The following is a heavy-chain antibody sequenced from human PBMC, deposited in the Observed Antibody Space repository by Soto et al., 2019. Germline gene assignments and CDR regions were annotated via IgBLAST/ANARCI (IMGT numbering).Heavy chain of an antibody. J-gene: IGHJ4*02. CDR1: GFSFSSYW. Sequence: EVQLVESGGGLVQPGGSLRLSCAASGFSFSSYWIHWVRPAPGKGLVWVSRIKTDGSTTDYADSVKGRFTISRDNAKNTLYRQMNSLRAEDTAVYYCAKREGNTYGLFHWGQGTLVTVSS. CDR2: IKTDGSTT. D-gene: IGHD5-18*01. CDR3: AKREGNTYGLFH. V-gene: IGHV3-74*01.